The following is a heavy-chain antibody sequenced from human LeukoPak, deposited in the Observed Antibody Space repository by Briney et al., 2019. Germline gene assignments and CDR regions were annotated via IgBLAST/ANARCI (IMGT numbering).Heavy chain of an antibody. Sequence: GGSLRLSCVASGLTFDDYAMHWVRQAPGKGLEWVSLISGDGGSTFYADSVKGRFSISRDNSKNSLYLQMSSLRTEDTAMYYCAKESGRFDDWGQGTLVAVSS. CDR1: GLTFDDYA. D-gene: IGHD3-16*01. V-gene: IGHV3-43*02. CDR3: AKESGRFDD. J-gene: IGHJ4*02. CDR2: ISGDGGST.